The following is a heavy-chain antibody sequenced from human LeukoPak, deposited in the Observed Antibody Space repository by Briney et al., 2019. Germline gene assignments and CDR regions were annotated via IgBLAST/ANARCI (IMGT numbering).Heavy chain of an antibody. Sequence: SGTLSLTCGVSGGSITTTNFWSWVRRPPGGGLEWIGEISLRGRTQYNPSLKSRVNISIDESKNHLYLSLASVTAADTAVYYCARVAVTAYNWFDPWGQGTLVTVSS. CDR1: GGSITTTNF. D-gene: IGHD2-21*02. CDR2: ISLRGRT. J-gene: IGHJ5*02. CDR3: ARVAVTAYNWFDP. V-gene: IGHV4-4*02.